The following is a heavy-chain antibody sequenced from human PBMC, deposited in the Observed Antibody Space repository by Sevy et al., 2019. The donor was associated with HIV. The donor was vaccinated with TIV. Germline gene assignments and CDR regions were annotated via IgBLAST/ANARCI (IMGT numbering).Heavy chain of an antibody. CDR2: IKSKTDGGTR. V-gene: IGHV3-15*01. CDR3: ACGIGKSDFDH. Sequence: GGSLRLSCAASGFTFTNAWMSWVRQAPGKGLEWVGRIKSKTDGGTRDFDAPVKGRFSNSRDDSKNTVYLQMISVKDEDTGVYFCACGIGKSDFDHWGQGTLVTVSS. D-gene: IGHD3-10*01. CDR1: GFTFTNAW. J-gene: IGHJ4*02.